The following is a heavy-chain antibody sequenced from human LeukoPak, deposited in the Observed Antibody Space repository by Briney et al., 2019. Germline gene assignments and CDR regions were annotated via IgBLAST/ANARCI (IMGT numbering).Heavy chain of an antibody. J-gene: IGHJ4*02. CDR2: INPNSGGT. V-gene: IGHV1-2*06. CDR3: ARWDTAMVRFDY. Sequence: ASVKVSCKASGYTFTGYYMHWVRQAPGQGLEWMGRINPNSGGTNYAQKFQGRVTMTRDTSISTAYMELSRLRSDDTAVYYCARWDTAMVRFDYWGQGTLVTASS. CDR1: GYTFTGYY. D-gene: IGHD5-18*01.